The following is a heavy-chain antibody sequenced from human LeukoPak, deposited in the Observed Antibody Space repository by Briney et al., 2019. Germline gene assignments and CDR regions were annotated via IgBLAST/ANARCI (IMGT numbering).Heavy chain of an antibody. V-gene: IGHV4-34*01. CDR2: VNHSGYT. D-gene: IGHD4-17*01. CDR1: GTSFTSYY. J-gene: IGHJ4*02. Sequence: PSETLSLTCGVSGTSFTSYYWSWIRQTPGKGLEWIGEVNHSGYTNMNPSLKSRVTISVDTSKNQFSLMMTSLTAADTAVYFCARMTTGHDYWGQGILVTVSS. CDR3: ARMTTGHDY.